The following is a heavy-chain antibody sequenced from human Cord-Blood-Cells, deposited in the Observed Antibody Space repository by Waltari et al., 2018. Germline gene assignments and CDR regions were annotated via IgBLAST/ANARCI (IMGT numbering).Heavy chain of an antibody. J-gene: IGHJ4*02. V-gene: IGHV1-2*02. CDR3: ARGGDTIFGVVIIPHFDY. CDR1: GYTFTGYY. D-gene: IGHD3-3*01. CDR2: INPNSGGT. Sequence: QVQLVQSGAEVKKPGASVKVSCKASGYTFTGYYMHWVRQAPGQGLEWMGWINPNSGGTNYAQKFQRRVTMTRDTSISTAYMELSRLRSDDTAVYYCARGGDTIFGVVIIPHFDYWGQGTLVTVSS.